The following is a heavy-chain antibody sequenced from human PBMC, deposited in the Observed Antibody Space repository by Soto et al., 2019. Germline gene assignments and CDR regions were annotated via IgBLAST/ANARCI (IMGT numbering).Heavy chain of an antibody. CDR1: GFTFSSYA. V-gene: IGHV3-30-3*01. J-gene: IGHJ4*02. Sequence: GESLKISCAASGFTFSSYAMHWVRQAPGKGLEWVAVISYDGSNKYYADSVKGRFTISRDNSKNTLYLQMNSLRAEDTAVYYCARGLAVAKWGGYFDYWGQGTLVTVSS. CDR3: ARGLAVAKWGGYFDY. CDR2: ISYDGSNK. D-gene: IGHD6-19*01.